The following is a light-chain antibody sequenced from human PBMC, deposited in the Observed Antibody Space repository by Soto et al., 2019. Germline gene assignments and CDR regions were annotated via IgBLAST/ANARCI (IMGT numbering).Light chain of an antibody. Sequence: QSALTQPPSVTGAPGRRVTISCAGSSSNIGASYDVHWYQQLPRTAPQVVIYGTGNRPSRVPDRFSGSKSGTSASLAIAGLQAEDVADYYCQSYDSSLIGYVFGTGTKVTVL. CDR3: QSYDSSLIGYV. CDR1: SSNIGASYD. V-gene: IGLV1-40*01. J-gene: IGLJ1*01. CDR2: GTG.